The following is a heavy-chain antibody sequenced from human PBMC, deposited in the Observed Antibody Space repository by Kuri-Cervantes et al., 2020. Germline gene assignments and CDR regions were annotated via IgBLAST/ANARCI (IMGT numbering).Heavy chain of an antibody. CDR1: GGSISSGGYY. CDR3: ARDDDTDYYYYYMDV. J-gene: IGHJ6*03. V-gene: IGHV4-31*03. D-gene: IGHD3-22*01. CDR2: IYYSGST. Sequence: SETLSLTCTISGGSISSGGYYWSWIRQHPGKGLEWIGYIYYSGSTYYNPSLKSRVTISVDTSKNQFSLKLSSVTAADTAVYYCARDDDTDYYYYYMDVWGKGTTVTVSS.